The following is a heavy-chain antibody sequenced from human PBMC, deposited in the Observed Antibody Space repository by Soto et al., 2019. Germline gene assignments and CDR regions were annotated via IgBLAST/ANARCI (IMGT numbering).Heavy chain of an antibody. CDR2: ISHDGSNK. Sequence: GGSLRLSCAASGFTFSSYGMHWVRQAPGKGLEWVAVISHDGSNKYYGDSVKGRFTISRDNSKNTLYLQMNSLRAEDTAVYYCAKDNCISTSCYRLYNWFDPWDQGTLVTVSS. V-gene: IGHV3-30*18. J-gene: IGHJ5*02. CDR1: GFTFSSYG. CDR3: AKDNCISTSCYRLYNWFDP. D-gene: IGHD2-2*01.